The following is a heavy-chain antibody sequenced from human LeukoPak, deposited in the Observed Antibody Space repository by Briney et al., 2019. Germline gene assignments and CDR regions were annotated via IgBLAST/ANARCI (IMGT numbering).Heavy chain of an antibody. CDR1: GFTFSSYG. CDR3: ARDAPQDNYYDSSGYHGAFDI. Sequence: GGSLRPSCAASGFTFSSYGMHWVRQAPGKGLEWVAVIWYDGSNKYYADSVKGRFTISRDNSKNTLYLQMNSLRAEDTAVYYCARDAPQDNYYDSSGYHGAFDIWGQGTMVTVSS. D-gene: IGHD3-22*01. J-gene: IGHJ3*02. V-gene: IGHV3-33*01. CDR2: IWYDGSNK.